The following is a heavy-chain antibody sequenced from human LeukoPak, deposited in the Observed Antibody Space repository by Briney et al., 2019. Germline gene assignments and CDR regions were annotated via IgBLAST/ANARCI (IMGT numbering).Heavy chain of an antibody. Sequence: RSGGSLRLSCAASGFTFSSYSMNWVRQAPGKGLEWVSSISSTGSYKYHADSVKGRFTISRDNAKNSLYLRMNSLRAEDTAVYYCARDRNLADYWGQGTLVTVSS. CDR3: ARDRNLADY. D-gene: IGHD3-16*01. CDR2: ISSTGSYK. V-gene: IGHV3-21*01. J-gene: IGHJ4*02. CDR1: GFTFSSYS.